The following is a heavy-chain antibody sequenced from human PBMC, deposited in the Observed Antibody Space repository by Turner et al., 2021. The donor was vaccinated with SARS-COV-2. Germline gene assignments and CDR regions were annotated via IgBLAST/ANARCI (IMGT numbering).Heavy chain of an antibody. CDR1: GYTLIELS. CDR3: ATGYAYCGGDCSIHY. Sequence: QVQLVQSGAEVKKPGASVKVSCKVSGYTLIELSMHWVRQAPGKGLEWMGGFDPEDGETISAQKFQGRVTMNEDTSTDTAYMELSSLRSEDTAVYYCATGYAYCGGDCSIHYWGQGTLVTVSS. V-gene: IGHV1-24*01. CDR2: FDPEDGET. J-gene: IGHJ4*02. D-gene: IGHD2-21*02.